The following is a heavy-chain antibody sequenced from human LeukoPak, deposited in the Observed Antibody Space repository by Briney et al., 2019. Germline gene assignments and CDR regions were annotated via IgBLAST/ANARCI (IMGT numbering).Heavy chain of an antibody. V-gene: IGHV3-30*02. CDR3: AKHYGRKRGVFDY. D-gene: IGHD4-23*01. CDR2: IRDDGSNK. CDR1: GVTFSSYG. Sequence: GGSLRLSCAASGVTFSSYGMHWGRQAPGKGLEWGAFIRDDGSNKYYADSVKGRFTISRDNSKNTLYLQMNSLRAEDTAVYYCAKHYGRKRGVFDYWGQGTLVTVSS. J-gene: IGHJ4*02.